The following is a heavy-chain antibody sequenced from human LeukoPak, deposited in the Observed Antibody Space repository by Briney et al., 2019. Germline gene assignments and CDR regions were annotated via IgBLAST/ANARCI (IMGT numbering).Heavy chain of an antibody. CDR2: ISHSGTT. CDR3: ARGGLDTRRGGYFDY. CDR1: GGSFSGFY. V-gene: IGHV4-34*01. J-gene: IGHJ4*02. Sequence: KPSETLSLTCAVYGGSFSGFYWSWVRQPPGKGLEWIGEISHSGTTYFNPSLKSRVTVSVDTSKSRFSLRLDSMTAADTAVYYCARGGLDTRRGGYFDYWGQGILVTVSS. D-gene: IGHD5-18*01.